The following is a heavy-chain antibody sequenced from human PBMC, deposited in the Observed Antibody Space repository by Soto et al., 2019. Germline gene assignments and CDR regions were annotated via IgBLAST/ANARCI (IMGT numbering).Heavy chain of an antibody. CDR2: IYPGDSDT. Sequence: GGSLKISRKASRFSLTYFWIGWGRPMPGKGLEWVGPIYPGDSDTRYSPSFQGQVTISADKSINIAYLQWSSLKASDTAMYYFARHVYSRSPYDASEIWGQGTKVPVSS. CDR3: ARHVYSRSPYDASEI. J-gene: IGHJ3*02. V-gene: IGHV5-51*01. D-gene: IGHD6-13*01. CDR1: RFSLTYFW.